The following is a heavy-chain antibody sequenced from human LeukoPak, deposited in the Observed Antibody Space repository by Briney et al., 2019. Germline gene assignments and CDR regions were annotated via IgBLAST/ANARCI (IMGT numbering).Heavy chain of an antibody. D-gene: IGHD5-18*01. CDR1: GFTFSSYS. CDR3: ARLKGDTAVGDYYYYYYMDV. CDR2: ISSSSSYI. J-gene: IGHJ6*03. Sequence: GGSLRLSCAASGFTFSSYSMNWVRQAPGKGLEWVSSISSSSSYIYYADSVKGRFTISRDNAKNSLYLQMNSLRAEDTAVYYCARLKGDTAVGDYYYYYYMDVWGKGTTVTVSS. V-gene: IGHV3-21*01.